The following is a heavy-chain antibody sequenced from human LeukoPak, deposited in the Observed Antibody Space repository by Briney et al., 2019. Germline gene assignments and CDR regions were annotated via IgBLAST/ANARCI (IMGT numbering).Heavy chain of an antibody. CDR2: INPNSGGT. D-gene: IGHD6-19*01. Sequence: GASVKVSCKASGYTFTGYYMHWVRQAPGQGLEWMGRINPNSGGTNYAQKFQGRVTMTRDTSISTACMELSRLRSEDTAVYYCASDGSGRNWFDPWGQGTLVTVSS. J-gene: IGHJ5*02. CDR1: GYTFTGYY. V-gene: IGHV1-2*06. CDR3: ASDGSGRNWFDP.